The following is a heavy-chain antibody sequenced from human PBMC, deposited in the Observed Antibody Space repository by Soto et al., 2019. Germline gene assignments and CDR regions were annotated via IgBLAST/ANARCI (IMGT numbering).Heavy chain of an antibody. J-gene: IGHJ4*02. CDR3: AGDYTYYYDSSGRIPGLY. CDR2: ISAYNGNT. D-gene: IGHD3-22*01. CDR1: GYTFTSYG. V-gene: IGHV1-18*01. Sequence: ASVKVSCKASGYTFTSYGISWVRQAPGQGLEWMGWISAYNGNTNYAQKLQGRVTMTTDTSTSTAYMELRSLRSDDTAVYYCAGDYTYYYDSSGRIPGLYWGQGTLVTVSS.